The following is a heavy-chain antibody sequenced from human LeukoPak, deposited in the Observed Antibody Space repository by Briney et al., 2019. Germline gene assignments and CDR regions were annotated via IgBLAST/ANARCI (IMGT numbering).Heavy chain of an antibody. CDR2: MNPNSGNT. CDR1: GYTFTSYD. V-gene: IGHV1-8*01. Sequence: GASVKVSCKASGYTFTSYDINWVRQATGQGLEWMGWMNPNSGNTGYAQKLQGRVTMTRNTSISTAYMELSSLRSEDTAVYYCAREYYDFWSGQRVYYYMDVWGKGTTVTVSS. CDR3: AREYYDFWSGQRVYYYMDV. D-gene: IGHD3-3*01. J-gene: IGHJ6*03.